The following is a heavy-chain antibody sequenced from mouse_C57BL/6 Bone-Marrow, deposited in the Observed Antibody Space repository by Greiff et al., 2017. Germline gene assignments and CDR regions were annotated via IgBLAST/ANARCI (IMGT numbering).Heavy chain of an antibody. CDR3: ARHLYGYDAMDY. CDR1: GFTFSSYA. Sequence: EVKLVESGGGLVKPGGSLKLSCAASGFTFSSYAMSWVRQTPEQRLEWVATISSGGSYTYYPDSVKGRFTLSRDNAKNTLYLQMSSLKSEDSAMYYCARHLYGYDAMDYWGQGTSVTVSS. CDR2: ISSGGSYT. V-gene: IGHV5-6*03. D-gene: IGHD1-1*01. J-gene: IGHJ4*01.